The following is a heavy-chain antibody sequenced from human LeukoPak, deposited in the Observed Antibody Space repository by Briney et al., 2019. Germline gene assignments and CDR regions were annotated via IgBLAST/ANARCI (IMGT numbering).Heavy chain of an antibody. D-gene: IGHD4-17*01. CDR1: GFTFSTYA. J-gene: IGHJ4*02. V-gene: IGHV3-33*01. CDR2: IWYDRTNK. Sequence: PGRSLSLSCAASGFTFSTYAMHWVRQAPGKGLEWVAVIWYDRTNKYYADSVKGRFTISRDNSKNTLYLQMSSLRAEDTAVYYCARDRLITVTTFHFDYWGQGTLVTVSS. CDR3: ARDRLITVTTFHFDY.